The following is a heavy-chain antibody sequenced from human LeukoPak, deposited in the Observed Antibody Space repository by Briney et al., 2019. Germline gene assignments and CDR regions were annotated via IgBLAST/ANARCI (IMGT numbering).Heavy chain of an antibody. V-gene: IGHV4-39*07. CDR3: ARVAGKALPYFDY. CDR1: GGSISSSSYY. Sequence: SETLSLTCTVSGGSISSSSYYWGWIRQPPGKGLEWIGSIYYSGSTYYNPSLKSRVTISVDTSKNQFSLKLSSVTAADTAVYYCARVAGKALPYFDYWGQGTLVTVSS. J-gene: IGHJ4*02. D-gene: IGHD6-25*01. CDR2: IYYSGST.